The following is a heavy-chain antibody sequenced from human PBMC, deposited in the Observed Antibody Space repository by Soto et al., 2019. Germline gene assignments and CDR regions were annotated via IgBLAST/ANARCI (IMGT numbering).Heavy chain of an antibody. CDR1: GGSFSGYY. J-gene: IGHJ5*02. CDR2: IYYSGST. D-gene: IGHD3-22*01. CDR3: ARLGAYYQSLDP. V-gene: IGHV4-59*01. Sequence: SETLSLTCAVYGGSFSGYYWSWIRQPPGKGLEWIGYIYYSGSTNYNASLKSRVTISVDTSKNQFSLKLSSVTAADTAVYYCARLGAYYQSLDPWGQGILVTVSS.